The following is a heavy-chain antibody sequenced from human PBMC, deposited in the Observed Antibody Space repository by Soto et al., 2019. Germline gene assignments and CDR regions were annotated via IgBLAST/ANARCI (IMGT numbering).Heavy chain of an antibody. J-gene: IGHJ4*02. D-gene: IGHD4-17*01. CDR3: ARLDYGDLLPLSGFDY. CDR1: GGSISSYY. CDR2: IYYSGST. V-gene: IGHV4-59*01. Sequence: QVQLQESGPGLVKPSETLSLTCTVSGGSISSYYWSWIRQPPGKGLEWIGYIYYSGSTNYNPSLKSRVTISVDTSKNQFSLKLSSVTAADTAVYYCARLDYGDLLPLSGFDYWGQGTLVTVSS.